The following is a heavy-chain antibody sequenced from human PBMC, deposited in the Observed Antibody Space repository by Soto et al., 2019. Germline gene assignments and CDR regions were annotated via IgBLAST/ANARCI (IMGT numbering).Heavy chain of an antibody. V-gene: IGHV1-69*02. CDR2: IIPILGIA. CDR1: GGTFSSYT. CDR3: ARTGVGATVYDY. Sequence: QVQLVQSGAEVKKPGSSVKVSCKASGGTFSSYTISWVRQAPGQGLEWMGRIIPILGIANYAQKFEGRVTITADKSTSTAYMELSSLRSEDTAVYYCARTGVGATVYDYWGQGTLVTVSS. D-gene: IGHD1-26*01. J-gene: IGHJ4*02.